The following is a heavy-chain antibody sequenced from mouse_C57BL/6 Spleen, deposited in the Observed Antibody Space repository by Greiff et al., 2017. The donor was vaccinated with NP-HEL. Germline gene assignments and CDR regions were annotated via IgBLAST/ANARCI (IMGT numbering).Heavy chain of an antibody. CDR1: GFTFSSYG. V-gene: IGHV5-6*01. CDR2: ISSGGSYT. CDR3: ARQDYGSSQFAY. J-gene: IGHJ3*01. Sequence: EVQLVESGGDLVKPGGSLKLSCAASGFTFSSYGMSWVRQTPDKRLEWVATISSGGSYTYYPDSVKGRFTISRDNAKNTLYLQMSSLKSEDTAMYYCARQDYGSSQFAYWGQGTLVTVSA. D-gene: IGHD1-1*01.